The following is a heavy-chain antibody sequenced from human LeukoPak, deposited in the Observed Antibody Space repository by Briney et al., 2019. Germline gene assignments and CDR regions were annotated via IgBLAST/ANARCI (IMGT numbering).Heavy chain of an antibody. D-gene: IGHD6-13*01. J-gene: IGHJ6*02. Sequence: PSETLSLTCAVYGGSFSGYYWSWIRQPPGKGLEWIGEINHSGSTNYNPSLKSRVTISVDTSKNQFSLKLSSVTAADTAVYYCASMGQQLVRRYYYGMDVWGQGTTVTVSS. V-gene: IGHV4-34*01. CDR1: GGSFSGYY. CDR2: INHSGST. CDR3: ASMGQQLVRRYYYGMDV.